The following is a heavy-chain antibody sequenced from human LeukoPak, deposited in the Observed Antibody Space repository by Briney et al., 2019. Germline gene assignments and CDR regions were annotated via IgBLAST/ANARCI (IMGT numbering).Heavy chain of an antibody. CDR2: ISAYNGNT. V-gene: IGHV1-18*01. CDR3: ARAGYFDWLSHLYYYYYMDV. Sequence: ASVKVSCKASGYTFTSYGISWVRQAPGQGLEWMGWISAYNGNTNYAQKLQGRVTMTTDTSTSTAYMELRSLRSDDTAVYYCARAGYFDWLSHLYYYYYMDVWGKGTTVTVSS. CDR1: GYTFTSYG. D-gene: IGHD3-9*01. J-gene: IGHJ6*03.